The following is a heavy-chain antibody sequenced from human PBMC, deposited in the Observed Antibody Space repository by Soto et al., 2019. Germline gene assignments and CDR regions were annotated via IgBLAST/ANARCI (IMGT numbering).Heavy chain of an antibody. CDR3: ARHATYYDILSGYYFDY. J-gene: IGHJ4*02. V-gene: IGHV5-51*01. D-gene: IGHD3-9*01. CDR1: GYDFNTNW. CDR2: IYPGDSDT. Sequence: GESLKISCRGSGYDFNTNWFGWVRQMPGKGLEWMGIIYPGDSDTRYSPSFQGQVTISADKSISTAYLQWSSLKASDTAMYYCARHATYYDILSGYYFDYWGQGTLVTVSS.